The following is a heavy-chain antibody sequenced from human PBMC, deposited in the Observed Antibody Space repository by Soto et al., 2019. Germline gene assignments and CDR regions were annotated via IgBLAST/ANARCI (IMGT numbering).Heavy chain of an antibody. Sequence: QVQLQESGPGLLKPSQTLSLTCSVSGGSLSSGFYYWSWIRQPPGKGLEWIGYFYHTGSTYYNPSLKGRLTISKDMTKNQFSLNLMSVTAADTAVYYCARAAATTAAGYYYYGLDVWGQGTTVTVSS. J-gene: IGHJ6*02. V-gene: IGHV4-30-4*01. CDR2: FYHTGST. CDR1: GGSLSSGFYY. CDR3: ARAAATTAAGYYYYGLDV. D-gene: IGHD6-25*01.